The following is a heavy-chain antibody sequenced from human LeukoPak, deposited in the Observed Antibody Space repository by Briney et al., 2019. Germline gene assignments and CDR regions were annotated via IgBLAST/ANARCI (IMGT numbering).Heavy chain of an antibody. CDR3: ARAVRHSDDPRLTAIYYYYGMDV. CDR2: IIPIFGTA. D-gene: IGHD5-18*01. J-gene: IGHJ6*02. CDR1: GYTFTSYG. V-gene: IGHV1-18*01. Sequence: ASVKVSCKASGYTFTSYGISWVRQAPGQGLEWMGGIIPIFGTANYAQKFQGRVTMTTDTSTSTAYMELRSLRSDDTAVYYCARAVRHSDDPRLTAIYYYYGMDVWGQGTTVTVSS.